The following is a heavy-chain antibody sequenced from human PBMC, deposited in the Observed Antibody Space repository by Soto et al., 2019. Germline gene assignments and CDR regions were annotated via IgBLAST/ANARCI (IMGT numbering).Heavy chain of an antibody. CDR1: VYTFTCYY. J-gene: IGHJ1*01. D-gene: IGHD6-6*01. CDR3: VTGDHLVR. CDR2: INPKTGDT. Sequence: GXSVKVSCKTSVYTFTCYYLNWVRQAPGRGLEWVGWINPKTGDTNNAQKFQGRVTMTTDTSISTGYMELSGLKSDDTAVYYCVTGDHLVRWGQGTRVTVSS. V-gene: IGHV1-2*02.